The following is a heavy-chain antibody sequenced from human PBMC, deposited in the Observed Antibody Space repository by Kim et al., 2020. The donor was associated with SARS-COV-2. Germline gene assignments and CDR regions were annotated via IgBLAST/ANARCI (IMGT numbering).Heavy chain of an antibody. D-gene: IGHD6-13*01. CDR2: IYTSGST. CDR1: GGSISSYY. Sequence: SETLSLTCTVSGGSISSYYWSWIRQPAGKGLEWIGRIYTSGSTNYNPSLKSRVTMSVDTSKNQCSLKLSSVTAADTAVYYCARGEIAAAGDYYYYYGMDVWCQGTTVTVSS. V-gene: IGHV4-4*07. J-gene: IGHJ6*02. CDR3: ARGEIAAAGDYYYYYGMDV.